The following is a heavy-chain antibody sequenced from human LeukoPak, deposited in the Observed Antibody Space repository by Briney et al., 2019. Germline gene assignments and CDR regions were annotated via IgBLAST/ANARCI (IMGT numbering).Heavy chain of an antibody. J-gene: IGHJ5*02. Sequence: SETLSLTCSVSGASISSYYWNWIRQPAGKGLEWIGRIYTSGSTNYNPSLKSRVTMSVDTSKNQFSLKLSSVTAADTAVYYCARGRRCTTTTCYLLSADWFDPWGQGTLVTVFS. V-gene: IGHV4-4*07. CDR3: ARGRRCTTTTCYLLSADWFDP. CDR1: GASISSYY. CDR2: IYTSGST. D-gene: IGHD2-21*01.